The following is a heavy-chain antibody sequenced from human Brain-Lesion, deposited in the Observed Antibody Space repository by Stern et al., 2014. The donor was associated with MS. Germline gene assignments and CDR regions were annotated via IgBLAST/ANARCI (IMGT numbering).Heavy chain of an antibody. V-gene: IGHV2-26*01. CDR3: ARMREYCSGGICFAGYYDS. D-gene: IGHD2-15*01. J-gene: IGHJ4*02. CDR1: GFSLSNAAMG. CDR2: IFSTGET. Sequence: QVTLKESGPVLVKPTETLTLTCSVSGFSLSNAAMGVSWIRQPPGKALECLGHIFSTGETAYSTSLKSSVTISKDTSPRQLWLTMTNMDPVDTATYYCARMREYCSGGICFAGYYDSWGQGTLVTVSS.